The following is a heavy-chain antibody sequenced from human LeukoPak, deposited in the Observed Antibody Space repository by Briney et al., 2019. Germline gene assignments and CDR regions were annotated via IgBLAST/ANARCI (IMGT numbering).Heavy chain of an antibody. J-gene: IGHJ4*02. CDR2: ISSSGSTI. CDR3: ARLKVGGSGSYHRNSFDY. CDR1: GFTFSDYY. V-gene: IGHV3-11*01. D-gene: IGHD3-10*01. Sequence: KPGGSLRLSCAASGFTFSDYYMSWIRQAPGKGLEWVSYISSSGSTIYYADSVKGRFTISRDNAKNSLYLQMNSLRAEDTAVYYCARLKVGGSGSYHRNSFDYWGQGTLVTVSS.